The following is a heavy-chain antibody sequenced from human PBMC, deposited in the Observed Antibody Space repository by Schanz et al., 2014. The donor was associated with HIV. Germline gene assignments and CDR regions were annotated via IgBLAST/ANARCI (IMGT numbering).Heavy chain of an antibody. CDR3: AKGLTIWLQPPFDY. V-gene: IGHV3-23*01. CDR2: ISAGVGTA. D-gene: IGHD5-12*01. CDR1: GFTITSYG. Sequence: EVQLLESGGGLEQPGGSLRLSCAVSGFTITSYGMSWVRQAPGKGLEWVSTISAGVGTASYADSVKGRFTISRDNSKNTLYLQMNSLRAEDTAVYYCAKGLTIWLQPPFDYWGQGTLVTVSS. J-gene: IGHJ4*02.